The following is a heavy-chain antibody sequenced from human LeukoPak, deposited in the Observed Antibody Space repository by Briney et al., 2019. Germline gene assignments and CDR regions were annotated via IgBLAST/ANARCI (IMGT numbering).Heavy chain of an antibody. CDR1: GCTFSSYN. Sequence: GGSLRLSCAASGCTFSSYNMNWVRQAPGKGLEWVSFISGSGSTIYYADSVKGRFTISRDNAKNSLDLQMNSLTDADSALYYCPSDSITSDNRPYYYDYWGQGTLVTVSS. CDR2: ISGSGSTI. J-gene: IGHJ4*02. D-gene: IGHD1-14*01. CDR3: PSDSITSDNRPYYYDY. V-gene: IGHV3-48*02.